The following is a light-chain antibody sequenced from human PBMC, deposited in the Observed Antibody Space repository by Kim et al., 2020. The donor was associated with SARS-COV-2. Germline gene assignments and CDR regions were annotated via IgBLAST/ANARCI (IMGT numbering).Light chain of an antibody. CDR1: ESVATQL. CDR2: GAS. CDR3: QHYASSQYT. V-gene: IGKV3-20*01. J-gene: IGKJ2*01. Sequence: SLSPGESAALYCWASESVATQLAWYQQKPGQAPSLVVSGASVRAPGIPDRFRGSGSGTGFSLTITRVEPEDFAVYFCQHYASSQYTFGPGTKLEI.